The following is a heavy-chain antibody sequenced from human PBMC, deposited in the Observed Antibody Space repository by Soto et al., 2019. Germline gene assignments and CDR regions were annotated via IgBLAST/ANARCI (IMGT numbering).Heavy chain of an antibody. J-gene: IGHJ4*02. V-gene: IGHV4-59*01. D-gene: IGHD1-26*01. Sequence: SETLSLTCTVSGGSISSYYWSWIRQPPGKGLEWIGYIYYSGSTNYNPSLKSRVTISVDTSKNQFSLKLSSVTAADTAVYYCARGRREGATDYWGQGTLVTVSS. CDR2: IYYSGST. CDR3: ARGRREGATDY. CDR1: GGSISSYY.